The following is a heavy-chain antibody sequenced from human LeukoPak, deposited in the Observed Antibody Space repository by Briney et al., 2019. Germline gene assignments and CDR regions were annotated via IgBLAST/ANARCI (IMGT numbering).Heavy chain of an antibody. V-gene: IGHV4-59*01. CDR1: GGSISSYY. J-gene: IGHJ3*02. CDR2: IYYSGST. CDR3: ARGLRGERTYYYDSSGYLAFDI. Sequence: KPSETLSLTCTVSGGSISSYYWSWIRQPPGKGLEWIGYIYYSGSTNYNPSLKSRVTISVDTSKNQFSLKLSSVTAADTAVYYCARGLRGERTYYYDSSGYLAFDIWGQGTMVTVSS. D-gene: IGHD3-22*01.